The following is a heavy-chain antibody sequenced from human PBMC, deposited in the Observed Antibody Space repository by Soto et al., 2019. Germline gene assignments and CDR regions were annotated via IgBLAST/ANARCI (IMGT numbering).Heavy chain of an antibody. Sequence: EVQLLESGGGLVQPGGSLRLSCAASGFTFSSYAMSWVRQAPGKGLEWVSAISGSGGSTYYADSVKGRFTISRDNSKNTLYRQMNSLRAEDTAVYYCAEVRSITMVRVAIDCWGQGPLVTVSS. V-gene: IGHV3-23*01. D-gene: IGHD3-10*01. J-gene: IGHJ4*02. CDR3: AEVRSITMVRVAIDC. CDR2: ISGSGGST. CDR1: GFTFSSYA.